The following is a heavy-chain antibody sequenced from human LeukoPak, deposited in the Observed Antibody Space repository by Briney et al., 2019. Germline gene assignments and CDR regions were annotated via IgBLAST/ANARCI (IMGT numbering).Heavy chain of an antibody. CDR1: GFTFSSYA. J-gene: IGHJ4*02. CDR3: AKGTTYSSSWYGGYDY. D-gene: IGHD6-13*01. Sequence: PGGSLRLSCAASGFTFSSYAMSWVRQAPGKGLEWVSAISGSGGSTYYADSVKGRFAISRDNSKNTLYLQMNRLRAEDTAVCFCAKGTTYSSSWYGGYDYWGQGTLVTVSS. CDR2: ISGSGGST. V-gene: IGHV3-23*01.